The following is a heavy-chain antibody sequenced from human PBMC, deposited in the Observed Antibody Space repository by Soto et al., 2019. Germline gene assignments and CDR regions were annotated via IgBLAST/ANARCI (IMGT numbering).Heavy chain of an antibody. CDR1: VFTFTSSA. CDR3: AADSRYCSGGNCEDY. J-gene: IGHJ4*02. V-gene: IGHV1-58*02. Sequence: HMQLVQSGPEVKKPGTSVKVSCKASVFTFTSSAMQWVRQARGQRLEWIGWIVVGSGHTNYAQKFQERVTITRDMSTSTAYMELSSLRSEDTAVYYCAADSRYCSGGNCEDYWGQGTLVTVS. CDR2: IVVGSGHT. D-gene: IGHD2-15*01.